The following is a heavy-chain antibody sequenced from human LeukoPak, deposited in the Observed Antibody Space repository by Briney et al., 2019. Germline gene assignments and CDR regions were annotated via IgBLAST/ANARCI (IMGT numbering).Heavy chain of an antibody. V-gene: IGHV3-7*01. J-gene: IGHJ4*02. D-gene: IGHD3-10*01. CDR3: ALLWSR. CDR2: IKQDGSEK. CDR1: GISFSSYW. Sequence: SGGSLRLSCAASGISFSSYWLSWVRQAPGKGLEWVANIKQDGSEKYYVDSVKGRFTISRVNAKNSLFLQMNSLRAEDTAVYYCALLWSRWGQGTLVTVSS.